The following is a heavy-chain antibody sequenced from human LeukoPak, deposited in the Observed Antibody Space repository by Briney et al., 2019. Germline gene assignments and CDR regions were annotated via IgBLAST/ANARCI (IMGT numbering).Heavy chain of an antibody. D-gene: IGHD3-22*01. Sequence: ASVKVSCKTSGYTFTGYYMHWVRQAPAQGLEWMGWINPNSGGTNYAQKFQGRVTMTRDTSISTAYMELSRLRSDDTAVYYCAREPITMTVAAMNSEDAFDIWGQGTMVTVSS. CDR2: INPNSGGT. CDR1: GYTFTGYY. V-gene: IGHV1-2*02. J-gene: IGHJ3*02. CDR3: AREPITMTVAAMNSEDAFDI.